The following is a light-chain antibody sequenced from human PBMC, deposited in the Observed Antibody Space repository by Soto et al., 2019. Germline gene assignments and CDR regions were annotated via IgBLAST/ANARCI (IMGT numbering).Light chain of an antibody. CDR2: DAS. CDR3: QQRSNWPRIT. V-gene: IGKV3-11*01. J-gene: IGKJ3*01. Sequence: EIVLTQSPATLSLSPGERATLSCRASQSVSSYLAWYQQKPGQAPRLLIYDASNRATGIPDRFSGSGSGTDFTLTIRSLEPEDFAVYYCQQRSNWPRITFGPGTKVDIK. CDR1: QSVSSY.